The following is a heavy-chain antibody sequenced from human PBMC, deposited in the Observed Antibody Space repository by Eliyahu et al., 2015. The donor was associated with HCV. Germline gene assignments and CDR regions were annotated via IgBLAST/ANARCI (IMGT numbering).Heavy chain of an antibody. D-gene: IGHD3-22*01. CDR3: ARARGYFYDSSGYFGSQFDY. Sequence: QVQLQESGPGLVKPSQILSLTCTXSSGSISSGDXCWSWIRQPPGKGLEWIGYIYYSGSTYYNPSLESRIAISADTSKNQFSLKLSSVTAADTAVYYCARARGYFYDSSGYFGSQFDYWGQGTLVTVSS. J-gene: IGHJ4*02. CDR2: IYYSGST. V-gene: IGHV4-30-4*01. CDR1: SGSISSGDXC.